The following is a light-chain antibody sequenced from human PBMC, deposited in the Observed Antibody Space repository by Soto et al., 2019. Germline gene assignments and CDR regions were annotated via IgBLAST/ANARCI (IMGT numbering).Light chain of an antibody. CDR2: GTS. Sequence: EIVMTQSPATLSVSPGGRATLSCRASQTIGSSFLAWFQQKPGQAPRLLIYGTSSRTAGIPDRFSGSGSGTDFTLTISRLEPEDSAVYYCQQYGSSPLTFGGGTKVDIK. CDR1: QTIGSSF. CDR3: QQYGSSPLT. V-gene: IGKV3-20*01. J-gene: IGKJ4*01.